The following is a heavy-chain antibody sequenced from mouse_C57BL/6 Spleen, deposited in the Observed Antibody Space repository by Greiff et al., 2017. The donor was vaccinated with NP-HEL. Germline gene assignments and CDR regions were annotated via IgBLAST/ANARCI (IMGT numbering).Heavy chain of an antibody. J-gene: IGHJ4*01. CDR3: ASYYSNPYYAMDY. CDR1: GYTFTSYW. Sequence: QVQLQQPGAELVKPGASVKLSCKASGYTFTSYWMHWVTQRPGRGLEWIGRIAPNSGGTKYNEKFKSKATLTVDKPSSTAYMQLSSLTSEDSAVKYCASYYSNPYYAMDYWGQGTSVTVSS. D-gene: IGHD2-5*01. CDR2: IAPNSGGT. V-gene: IGHV1-72*01.